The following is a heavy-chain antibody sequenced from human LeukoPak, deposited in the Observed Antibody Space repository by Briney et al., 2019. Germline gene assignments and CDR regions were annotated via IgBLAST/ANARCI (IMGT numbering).Heavy chain of an antibody. V-gene: IGHV5-51*01. CDR3: ARLGSPAAIYPATYYYYYGMDV. J-gene: IGHJ6*02. Sequence: GESLKISCKGSGYSFTSYWIGWVRQMPGKGLEWMGIIYPGDSDTRYSPSLQGQVTISADKSISTAYLQWSSLKASDTAMYYCARLGSPAAIYPATYYYYYGMDVWGQGTTVTVSS. CDR1: GYSFTSYW. D-gene: IGHD2-2*02. CDR2: IYPGDSDT.